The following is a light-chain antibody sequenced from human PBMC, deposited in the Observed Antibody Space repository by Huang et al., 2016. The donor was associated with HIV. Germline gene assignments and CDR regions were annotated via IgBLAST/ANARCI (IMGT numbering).Light chain of an antibody. CDR3: QQYDNVPYT. V-gene: IGKV1-33*01. CDR2: DAS. CDR1: HDISNY. J-gene: IGKJ2*01. Sequence: DIQMTQSPSSLSASLGDRVTITCQASHDISNYLNWYQQKPGKAPKLLIYDASNLETGGPSRFSGSGSGTDFTLTIKNLKPEDIATYYCQQYDNVPYTFGQGTKLEI.